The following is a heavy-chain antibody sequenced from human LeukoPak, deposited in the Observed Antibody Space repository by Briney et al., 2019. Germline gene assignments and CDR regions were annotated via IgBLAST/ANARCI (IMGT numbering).Heavy chain of an antibody. CDR3: ARVFREGPFDY. CDR2: ISAYNGNT. J-gene: IGHJ4*02. Sequence: ASVKVSCTASGYTFTSYGISWVRQATGQGLEWMGWISAYNGNTNYAQKLQGRVTMTTDTSTSTAYMELRSLRSDDTAVYYCARVFREGPFDYWGQGTLVPVSS. V-gene: IGHV1-18*01. CDR1: GYTFTSYG.